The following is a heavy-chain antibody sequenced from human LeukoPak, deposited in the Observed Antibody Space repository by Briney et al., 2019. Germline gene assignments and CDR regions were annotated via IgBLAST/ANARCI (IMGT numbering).Heavy chain of an antibody. V-gene: IGHV3-9*01. D-gene: IGHD3-9*01. CDR3: AKDLSSILIGPRIDY. CDR2: ISRNSGNK. CDR1: GFTFSEFA. J-gene: IGHJ4*02. Sequence: PLRLSCVGSGFTFSEFAIHWVRQGPGKGLEWVSGISRNSGNKGYAASVNGRFTVSRDNAKNSVYLEMNSLRPEDTAVYYCAKDLSSILIGPRIDYWGQGALVTVSS.